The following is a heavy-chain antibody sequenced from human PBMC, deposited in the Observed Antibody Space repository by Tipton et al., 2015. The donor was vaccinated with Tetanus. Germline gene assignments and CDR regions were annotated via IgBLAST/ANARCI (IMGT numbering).Heavy chain of an antibody. CDR1: GYTFTSYG. Sequence: QLVQSGAEVKKPGASVKVSCKASGYTFTSYGISWVRQAPGQGLEWMGWISAYNGNTNYAQKLQGRVTMTTDTSTSTAYMELRSLRSDDPAVYYWARGIAAAPPLMYNWFDPWGQGTLVTVSS. V-gene: IGHV1-18*01. D-gene: IGHD6-13*01. CDR3: ARGIAAAPPLMYNWFDP. J-gene: IGHJ5*02. CDR2: ISAYNGNT.